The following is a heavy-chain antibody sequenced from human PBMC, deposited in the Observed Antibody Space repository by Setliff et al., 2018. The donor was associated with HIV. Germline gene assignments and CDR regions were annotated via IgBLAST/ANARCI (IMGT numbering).Heavy chain of an antibody. CDR1: GGSISSGSYY. D-gene: IGHD6-6*01. V-gene: IGHV4-61*02. CDR2: IYTSGST. Sequence: PSETLSLTCTVSGGSISSGSYYWSWIRQPAGKGLEWIGRIYTSGSTNYNPSLKSRVTISVDTSKNQFSLKLSSVTAADTAVYYCARVLEQVVSDYWGQGTLVTVS. J-gene: IGHJ4*02. CDR3: ARVLEQVVSDY.